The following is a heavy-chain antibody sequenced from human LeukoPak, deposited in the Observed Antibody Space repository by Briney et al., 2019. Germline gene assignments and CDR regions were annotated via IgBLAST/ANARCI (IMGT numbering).Heavy chain of an antibody. V-gene: IGHV3-30-3*01. CDR2: ISYDGSNK. J-gene: IGHJ4*02. CDR1: GFTFSSYA. CDR3: AREKYARFDY. Sequence: GRSLRLSCAASGFTFSSYAMHWVRQAPGKGLEWVAVISYDGSNKYYADSVKGRFTISRDNSKNTLYLQMNSLRAEDTAVYYCAREKYARFDYWGQGTLVTVSS. D-gene: IGHD2-2*01.